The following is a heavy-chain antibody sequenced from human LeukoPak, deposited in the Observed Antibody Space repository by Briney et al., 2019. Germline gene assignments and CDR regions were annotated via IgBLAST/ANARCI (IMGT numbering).Heavy chain of an antibody. Sequence: GESLKISCRGSGYNLTTYWIGWVRQTPGKGLEWMGIIYPGDSHTRYSPSFQGQVTISADKSSSTAYLQWSSLKTSDTAMYYCATFFIFGGNSKGYFDNWGQGTLVTVSS. CDR1: GYNLTTYW. V-gene: IGHV5-51*01. CDR3: ATFFIFGGNSKGYFDN. D-gene: IGHD4-23*01. J-gene: IGHJ4*02. CDR2: IYPGDSHT.